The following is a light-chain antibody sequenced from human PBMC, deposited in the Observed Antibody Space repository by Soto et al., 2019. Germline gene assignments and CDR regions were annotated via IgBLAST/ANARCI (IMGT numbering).Light chain of an antibody. CDR1: SSNIGNNY. J-gene: IGLJ2*01. Sequence: QSVLTQPPSVSAAPGLKVTISCSGSSSNIGNNYVSWYQQLPGTAPKLLIYENNKRPSGIPGRFSGSKSGTSATLGITGLQTGDEADYYCGTWDSSLSSVVFGGGTKLTVL. CDR3: GTWDSSLSSVV. V-gene: IGLV1-51*02. CDR2: ENN.